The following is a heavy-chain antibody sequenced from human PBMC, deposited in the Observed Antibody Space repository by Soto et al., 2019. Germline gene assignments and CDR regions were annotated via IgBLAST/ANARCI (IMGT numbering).Heavy chain of an antibody. V-gene: IGHV4-59*01. D-gene: IGHD4-17*01. CDR2: IYYSGMT. CDR1: GGSFSSYY. J-gene: IGHJ4*02. Sequence: PSETLSLTCAVSGGSFSSYYWSWIRQPPGEGLECIGSIYYSGMTNCXXSLKSRVXXSIDTSNSLFSLKLSSFTSADTAVSFCARAYYGDYPYLDYWVQGALVTVSS. CDR3: ARAYYGDYPYLDY.